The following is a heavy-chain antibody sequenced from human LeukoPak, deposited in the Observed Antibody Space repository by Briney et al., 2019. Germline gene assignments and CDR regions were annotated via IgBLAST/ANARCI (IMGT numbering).Heavy chain of an antibody. CDR2: IIPIFGTA. CDR1: GGTFSSYA. V-gene: IGHV1-69*05. D-gene: IGHD2-15*01. Sequence: SVKVSCKASGGTFSSYAISWVRQAPGQGLEWMGRIIPIFGTANYAQKFQGRVTITTDESTSTAYMELSRLRSEDTAVYYCARERLREGGGNYFDYWGQGTLVTVSS. J-gene: IGHJ4*02. CDR3: ARERLREGGGNYFDY.